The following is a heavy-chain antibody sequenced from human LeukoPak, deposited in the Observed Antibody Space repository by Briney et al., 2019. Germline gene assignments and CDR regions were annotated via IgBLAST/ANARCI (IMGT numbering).Heavy chain of an antibody. CDR3: SGSGSIDY. Sequence: GGSLRLSCAVSGITLSSYSMSWVRQAPGKGLEWVSSITSSSSYIYYADSVKGRFTISRDNSKNTLYVQMNSLRVEDTAGDRVSGSGSIDYWGQGTLVTVSS. CDR1: GITLSSYS. CDR2: ITSSSSYI. V-gene: IGHV3-21*01. D-gene: IGHD3-10*01. J-gene: IGHJ4*02.